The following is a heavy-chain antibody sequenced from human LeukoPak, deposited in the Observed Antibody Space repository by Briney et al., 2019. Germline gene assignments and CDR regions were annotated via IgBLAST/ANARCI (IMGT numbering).Heavy chain of an antibody. D-gene: IGHD5-24*01. CDR3: ARDYNNWYFDL. CDR2: IYPSGSA. Sequence: PSETLSLTSDVSGDSISSYYWSWIRQPAGKGLEWLGRIYPSGSANYNPSLKSRVTMSVDTSKNQFSLRLSSVTAADTAVYFCARDYNNWYFDLWGRGTLVTVSS. J-gene: IGHJ2*01. CDR1: GDSISSYY. V-gene: IGHV4-4*07.